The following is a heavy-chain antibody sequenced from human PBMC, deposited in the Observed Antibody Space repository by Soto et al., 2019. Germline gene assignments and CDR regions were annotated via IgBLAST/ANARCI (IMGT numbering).Heavy chain of an antibody. CDR1: GFTFSSYS. CDR2: ISSSSSYI. CDR3: ARDIVGATDPPNCDY. Sequence: PGVSLRLSCAASGFTFSSYSMNWVRQAPGKGLEWVSSISSSSSYIYYADSVKGRFTISRDNAKNSLYLQMNSLRAEDTAVYYCARDIVGATDPPNCDYWGQGTLVTVSS. D-gene: IGHD1-26*01. J-gene: IGHJ4*02. V-gene: IGHV3-21*01.